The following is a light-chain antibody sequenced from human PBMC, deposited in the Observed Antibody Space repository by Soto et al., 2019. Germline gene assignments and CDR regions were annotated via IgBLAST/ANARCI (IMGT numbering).Light chain of an antibody. V-gene: IGLV2-14*03. Sequence: QSVLTQPPSVSGAPGQRVTISCTGSSSNIGAGYDYVSWYQQHPGKAPKVLIYDVTHRPSGVSNRFSGSKSGNTASLTISGLQSEDEAHYYCSSYRSSSPLVVLGGGTKVTVL. J-gene: IGLJ2*01. CDR2: DVT. CDR1: SSNIGAGYDY. CDR3: SSYRSSSPLVV.